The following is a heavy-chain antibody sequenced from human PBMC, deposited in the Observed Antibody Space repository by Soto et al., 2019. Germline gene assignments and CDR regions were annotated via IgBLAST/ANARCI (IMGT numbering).Heavy chain of an antibody. V-gene: IGHV1-18*01. CDR1: GYTFTSYG. J-gene: IGHJ4*02. Sequence: ASVKVSCKASGYTFTSYGISWVRQAPGQGLEWMGWISAYNGNTNYAQKLQGRVTMTTDTSTSTAYMELGSLRSDDTAVYYCARDRVDTAMAYYFDYWGQGTLVTVSS. CDR2: ISAYNGNT. CDR3: ARDRVDTAMAYYFDY. D-gene: IGHD5-18*01.